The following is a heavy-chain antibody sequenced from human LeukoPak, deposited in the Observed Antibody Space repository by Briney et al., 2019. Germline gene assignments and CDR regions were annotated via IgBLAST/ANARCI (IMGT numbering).Heavy chain of an antibody. J-gene: IGHJ4*02. CDR1: GFTFSSYS. CDR2: ISSSSSYI. CDR3: AKGGYSSTYFDY. V-gene: IGHV3-21*01. D-gene: IGHD5-12*01. Sequence: PGGSLRLSCGASGFTFSSYSMNWVPQAPGKGLEGVSSISSSSSYIYYADSVKGRFTISRDNAKNSLYLQMNSLRAEDTAVYYCAKGGYSSTYFDYWGQGTLVTVSS.